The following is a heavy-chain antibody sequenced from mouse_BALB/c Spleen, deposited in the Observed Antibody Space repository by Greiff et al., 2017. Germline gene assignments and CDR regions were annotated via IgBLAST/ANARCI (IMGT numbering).Heavy chain of an antibody. CDR2: ISSGSSTI. CDR3: ARSPPYYGYFDY. J-gene: IGHJ2*01. V-gene: IGHV5-17*02. Sequence: EVQRVESGGGLVQPGGSRKLSCAASGFTFSSFGMHWVRQAPEKGLEWVAYISSGSSTIYYADTVKGRFTISRDNPKNTLFLQMTSLRSEDTAMYYCARSPPYYGYFDYWGQGTTLTVSS. D-gene: IGHD1-1*01. CDR1: GFTFSSFG.